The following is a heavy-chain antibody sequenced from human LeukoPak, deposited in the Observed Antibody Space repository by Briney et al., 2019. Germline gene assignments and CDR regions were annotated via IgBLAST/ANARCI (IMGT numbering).Heavy chain of an antibody. CDR2: INPNSGGT. CDR3: AREVVGIAAAGGWFDP. Sequence: ASVKVSCKASGGTFSSYAISWVRQAPGQGLEWMGWINPNSGGTNYAQKFQGRVTMTRDTSISTAYMELSRLRSDDTAVYYCAREVVGIAAAGGWFDPWGQGTLVTVSS. J-gene: IGHJ5*02. CDR1: GGTFSSYA. D-gene: IGHD6-13*01. V-gene: IGHV1-2*02.